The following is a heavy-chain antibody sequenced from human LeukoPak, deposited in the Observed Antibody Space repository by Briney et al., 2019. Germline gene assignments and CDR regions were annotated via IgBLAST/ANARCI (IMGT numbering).Heavy chain of an antibody. CDR1: RFTFSSYG. CDR3: ASDVDTAMVN. V-gene: IGHV3-33*01. J-gene: IGHJ1*01. D-gene: IGHD5-18*01. Sequence: GGSLRLSCAASRFTFSSYGMHWVRQAPGKGLEWVAVIWYDGSNKYYADSVKGRFTISRDNSKNTLYLQMNSLRAEDTAVYYCASDVDTAMVNWGQGTLVTVSS. CDR2: IWYDGSNK.